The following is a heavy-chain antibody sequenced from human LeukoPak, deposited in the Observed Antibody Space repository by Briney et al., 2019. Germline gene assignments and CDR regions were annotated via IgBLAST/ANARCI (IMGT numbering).Heavy chain of an antibody. D-gene: IGHD6-13*01. J-gene: IGHJ5*02. CDR1: GGSIRSCY. CDR2: RYCSGST. CDR3: ARQGSIAAAANWFDP. V-gene: IGHV4-59*08. Sequence: SETLSLTCTVSGGSIRSCYWSWPRQPPGKGLEWVGYRYCSGSTNYNPSFKSRVTISVDTSKNQFSLKLSSVTAADTAVYYCARQGSIAAAANWFDPWGQGTLVTVSS.